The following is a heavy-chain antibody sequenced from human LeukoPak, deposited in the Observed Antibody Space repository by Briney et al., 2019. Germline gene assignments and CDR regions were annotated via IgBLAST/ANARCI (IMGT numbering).Heavy chain of an antibody. CDR2: ISAYNGNT. Sequence: ASVKVSCKASGHTFTSYGISWVRQAPGQGLEWMGWISAYNGNTNYAQKLQGRVTMTTDTSTSTAYMELRSLRSDDTAVYYCAREDRHMNWFDPWGQGTLVTVSS. CDR1: GHTFTSYG. V-gene: IGHV1-18*01. CDR3: AREDRHMNWFDP. J-gene: IGHJ5*02.